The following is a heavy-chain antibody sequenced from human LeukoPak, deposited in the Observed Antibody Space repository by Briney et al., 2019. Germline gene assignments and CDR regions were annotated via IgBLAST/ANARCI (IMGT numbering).Heavy chain of an antibody. Sequence: SVKVSCKASGGTFSSYAISWVRQAPGQGLEWMGGIIPIFGTANYAQKFQGRVTITADESTSTAYMELSSLRSEDTAVYYCARDPGDSSSLYGLYFFDYWGQGTLVTVSS. CDR2: IIPIFGTA. V-gene: IGHV1-69*13. D-gene: IGHD6-13*01. CDR3: ARDPGDSSSLYGLYFFDY. CDR1: GGTFSSYA. J-gene: IGHJ4*01.